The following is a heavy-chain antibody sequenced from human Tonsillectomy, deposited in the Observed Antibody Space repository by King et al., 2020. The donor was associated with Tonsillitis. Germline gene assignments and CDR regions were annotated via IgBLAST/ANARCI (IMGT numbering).Heavy chain of an antibody. V-gene: IGHV1-69*01. Sequence: QLVQSGAEVMKPGSSVKVSCKASGGTFSSYAISWVRQAPGQGLEWMGGIIPILGTTNYKQKFQGRVTITADEYKSTAYMELGSLRSEDTAVYYCARDPASYSSGWPYFDYWGQGTLVTVSS. CDR1: GGTFSSYA. D-gene: IGHD6-19*01. CDR3: ARDPASYSSGWPYFDY. J-gene: IGHJ4*02. CDR2: IIPILGTT.